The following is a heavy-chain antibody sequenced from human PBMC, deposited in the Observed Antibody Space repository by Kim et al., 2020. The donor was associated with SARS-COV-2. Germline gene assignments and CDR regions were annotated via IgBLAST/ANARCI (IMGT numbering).Heavy chain of an antibody. D-gene: IGHD4-17*01. J-gene: IGHJ4*02. Sequence: NYNPSLKSRVTISVDTSKNQFSLKLSSVTAADTAVYYCARDVGYGDPFDYWGQGTLVTVSS. CDR3: ARDVGYGDPFDY. V-gene: IGHV4-59*01.